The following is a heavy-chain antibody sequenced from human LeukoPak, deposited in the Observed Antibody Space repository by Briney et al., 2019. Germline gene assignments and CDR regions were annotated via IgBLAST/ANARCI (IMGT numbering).Heavy chain of an antibody. CDR1: GFTFSDYI. V-gene: IGHV3-72*01. CDR2: IRRGANSYTT. CDR3: SRDGGEGGNSAFDI. D-gene: IGHD3-16*01. Sequence: GGSLRLSCAASGFTFSDYILDWVRQAPGKGLEWVGRIRRGANSYTTEYAASVKGRFTISRDDSKNSLYLHMNSLRTEDTAVYHCSRDGGEGGNSAFDIWGQGTMVTVSS. J-gene: IGHJ3*02.